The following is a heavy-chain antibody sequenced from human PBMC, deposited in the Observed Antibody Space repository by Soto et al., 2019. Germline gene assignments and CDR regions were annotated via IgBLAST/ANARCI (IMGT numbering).Heavy chain of an antibody. CDR2: IYYRGNA. V-gene: IGHV4-39*01. D-gene: IGHD3-9*01. CDR3: ARLEGLATISYYFDF. CDR1: DDSINSDKYY. J-gene: IGHJ4*02. Sequence: QLQLQESGPGLVKPSETLSLTCSVSDDSINSDKYYWGWIRQPPGKGLEWIGSIYYRGNAYDNPSHQTRVTISLDKSKSQFSLKLNSVTAADSAVYFCARLEGLATISYYFDFWGPGALVTVSS.